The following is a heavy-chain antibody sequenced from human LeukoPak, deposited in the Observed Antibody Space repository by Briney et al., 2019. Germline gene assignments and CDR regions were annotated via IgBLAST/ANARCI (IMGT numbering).Heavy chain of an antibody. Sequence: GGSLSLSCAASGFTFSTYWMHWVRQAPGKGLVWVSRINSGGSSTTYADSVKRRFTVSRDNAKNTPYLQMNSLTAEDTAVYYCAGSSSWNWFDPWGQGTLVTVSS. V-gene: IGHV3-74*01. CDR3: AGSSSWNWFDP. J-gene: IGHJ5*02. CDR1: GFTFSTYW. CDR2: INSGGSST. D-gene: IGHD6-13*01.